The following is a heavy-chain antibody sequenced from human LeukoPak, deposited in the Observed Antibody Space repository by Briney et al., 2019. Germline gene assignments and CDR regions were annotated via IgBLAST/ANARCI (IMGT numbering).Heavy chain of an antibody. CDR2: ISYTGST. CDR3: ARLQSANHDNGYYTGGFYYMDV. J-gene: IGHJ6*03. Sequence: SETLSLTCSVSGGSMSNNYWGWIRQPPGRGLEWIGYISYTGSTSYTPSLKSRVSIFLETPRNQFSLEVSSVIAADTAVYYCARLQSANHDNGYYTGGFYYMDVWGRGTTVTVSS. D-gene: IGHD4-17*01. V-gene: IGHV4-59*08. CDR1: GGSMSNNY.